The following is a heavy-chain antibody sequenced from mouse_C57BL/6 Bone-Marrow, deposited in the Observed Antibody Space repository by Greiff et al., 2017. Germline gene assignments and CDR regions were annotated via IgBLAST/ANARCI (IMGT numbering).Heavy chain of an antibody. J-gene: IGHJ4*01. CDR2: FYPGSGSL. CDR1: GYTFTEYT. CDR3: ARHGRSDYAMDY. V-gene: IGHV1-62-2*01. Sequence: VNVVESGAELVKPGASVQLSCKASGYTFTEYTIHWVKQRSGQGLEWIGWFYPGSGSLKYNEKFKDKATLTADKSSSTVYMERSRLTSEDSAVYFCARHGRSDYAMDYWGQGTSVTVSS. D-gene: IGHD1-1*01.